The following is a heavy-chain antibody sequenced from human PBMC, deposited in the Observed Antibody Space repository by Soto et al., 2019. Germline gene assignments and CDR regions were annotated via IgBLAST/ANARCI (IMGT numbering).Heavy chain of an antibody. CDR3: ARGMTPPGAPAWYYFDS. V-gene: IGHV4-4*07. CDR2: FSLSGTT. CDR1: GASITGSSY. J-gene: IGHJ4*02. D-gene: IGHD2-8*02. Sequence: QVQLQESGPGLMKPSETLSLTCTVSGASITGSSYWSWIRQPAGKGLELIGRFSLSGTTNYNPSLSSRVTMSADVSKNPFSLRLTSVTAADTALYYCARGMTPPGAPAWYYFDSWGQGTLVTVSS.